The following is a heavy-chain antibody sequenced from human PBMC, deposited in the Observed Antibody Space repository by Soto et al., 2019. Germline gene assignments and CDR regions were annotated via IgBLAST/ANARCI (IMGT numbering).Heavy chain of an antibody. J-gene: IGHJ4*02. V-gene: IGHV1-69*12. CDR2: IVPMSGSA. CDR3: ARGGVEGDS. D-gene: IGHD2-2*01. CDR1: GGTFGSNA. Sequence: QVQLVQSGAEVKKPVSSVKVSCKASGGTFGSNAVTWVRQAPGQGLEWMGGIVPMSGSAVYTQKFQGRFTITADESTNTVYMELTSLRSDDTVVYYCARGGVEGDSWGQGTLVTFSS.